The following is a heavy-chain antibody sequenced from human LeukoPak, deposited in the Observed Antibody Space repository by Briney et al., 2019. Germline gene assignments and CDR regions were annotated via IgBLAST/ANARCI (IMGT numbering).Heavy chain of an antibody. Sequence: ASVKVSCKASGYTFTSYDINWVRQATGQGLEWMGWMNPNSGNTGYAQKFQARVSMTRNTSISTAYMVLSSLRSEDTAVYYCTRGLVVLSATSWAFDIWGHGTMVTVSS. J-gene: IGHJ3*02. V-gene: IGHV1-8*01. D-gene: IGHD2-15*01. CDR2: MNPNSGNT. CDR1: GYTFTSYD. CDR3: TRGLVVLSATSWAFDI.